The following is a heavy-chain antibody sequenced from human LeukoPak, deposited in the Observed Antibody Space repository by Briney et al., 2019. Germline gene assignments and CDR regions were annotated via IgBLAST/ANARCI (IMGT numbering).Heavy chain of an antibody. CDR1: GYSFTSYG. J-gene: IGHJ3*02. CDR3: ARDRTYSYDSSGQDAFGI. CDR2: ISGYNGNT. Sequence: ASVKVSCKASGYSFTSYGITWVRQAPGQGLEWMGWISGYNGNTNYAQKVKGRVTMTTETSTRTAYMELRSLRSDDPAVYYCARDRTYSYDSSGQDAFGIWGQGTIVTVSS. D-gene: IGHD3-22*01. V-gene: IGHV1-18*01.